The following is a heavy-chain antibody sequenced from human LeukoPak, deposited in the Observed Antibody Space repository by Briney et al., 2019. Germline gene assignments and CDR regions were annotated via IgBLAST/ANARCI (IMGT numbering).Heavy chain of an antibody. D-gene: IGHD1-1*01. CDR3: AKHLERPAY. V-gene: IGHV3-23*01. CDR2: ISAGAVST. Sequence: GGSLRLSCAASGFTFNSYAMTWVRQAPGKGLEWVSSISAGAVSTYYADPVKGRFTISRDSSKSTLYLQMNSLRAEDTAVYYCAKHLERPAYWGPGTLVTVSS. J-gene: IGHJ4*02. CDR1: GFTFNSYA.